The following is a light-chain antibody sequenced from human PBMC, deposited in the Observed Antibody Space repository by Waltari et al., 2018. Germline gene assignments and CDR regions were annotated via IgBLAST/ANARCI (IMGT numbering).Light chain of an antibody. J-gene: IGLJ2*01. Sequence: QPALTQPAPVSGSPGQSITLSCTGTSSDVGSYNLVSWYQQHPGKAPKLMIYEGSKRPSGVSNRFSGSKSGNTASLTISGLQAEDEADYYCCSYAGSSTLVFGGGTKLTVL. V-gene: IGLV2-23*01. CDR1: SSDVGSYNL. CDR2: EGS. CDR3: CSYAGSSTLV.